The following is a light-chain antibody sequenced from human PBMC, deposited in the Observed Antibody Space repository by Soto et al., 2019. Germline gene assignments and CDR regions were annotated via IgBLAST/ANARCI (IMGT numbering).Light chain of an antibody. V-gene: IGKV3-15*01. CDR2: GAS. Sequence: EIVMTQSPATLSVSPGERATLSCRASQSVSSKLAWYQQKPGQAPRLLMYGASTRATGIPARFSGSGSGTEFTLTISSLQSADFAFYFCQQYNNWARTFGQGTKVDIK. CDR3: QQYNNWART. CDR1: QSVSSK. J-gene: IGKJ1*01.